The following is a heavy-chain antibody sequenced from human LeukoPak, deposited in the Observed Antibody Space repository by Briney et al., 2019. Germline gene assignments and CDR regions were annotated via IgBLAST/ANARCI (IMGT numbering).Heavy chain of an antibody. CDR2: INHSGST. Sequence: SETLSLTRTVSGGSISSSGYYWSWIRQPPGKGLEWIGEINHSGSTNYNPSLKSRVTISVDTSKNQFSLKLSSVTAADTAVYYCALPRYGSGSFDYWGQGTLVTVSS. V-gene: IGHV4-39*07. CDR1: GGSISSSGYY. D-gene: IGHD3-10*01. J-gene: IGHJ4*02. CDR3: ALPRYGSGSFDY.